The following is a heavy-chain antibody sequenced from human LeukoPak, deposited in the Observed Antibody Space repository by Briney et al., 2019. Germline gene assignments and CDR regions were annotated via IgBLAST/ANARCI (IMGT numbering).Heavy chain of an antibody. J-gene: IGHJ6*02. V-gene: IGHV3-9*03. Sequence: QPGGSLRLSCAASGFTFSSYWMHWVRQAPGKGLERVSGVSWDSGNIGCADSVRGRFTISRDDAKNSLHLQMNSLRAEDMALYYCAKVVSGRGAPSTGYGMAVWGQGTTVTVSS. CDR3: AKVVSGRGAPSTGYGMAV. D-gene: IGHD3-10*01. CDR2: VSWDSGNI. CDR1: GFTFSSYW.